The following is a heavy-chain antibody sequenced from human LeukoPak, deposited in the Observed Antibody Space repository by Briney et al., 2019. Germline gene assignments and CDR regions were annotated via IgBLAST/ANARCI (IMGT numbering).Heavy chain of an antibody. CDR2: IYTSGST. Sequence: SETLSLTCTVSGGSISSYYWSWIRQPPGKGLEWIGYIYTSGSTNYNPSLKSRVTISVDTSKNQFSLKLSSVTAADTAVYHCARGRTGAAALDFWGPGMLVTVSS. J-gene: IGHJ4*02. CDR3: ARGRTGAAALDF. D-gene: IGHD2-2*01. CDR1: GGSISSYY. V-gene: IGHV4-4*09.